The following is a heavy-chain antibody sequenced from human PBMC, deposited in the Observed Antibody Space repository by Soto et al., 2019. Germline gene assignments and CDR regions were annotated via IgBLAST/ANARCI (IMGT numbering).Heavy chain of an antibody. CDR1: GGTSTRYA. Sequence: QERLVQSGAEVRKPGSSVKVSCKVTGGTSTRYAINWVRQAPGQGLEWMGGIVPMFGTSKYAQKFQGRATTTADTSTNMAYMELRSLTYDDTAVYYCNRGSEYDFWSGYLWGQGTLVSVSS. J-gene: IGHJ4*02. D-gene: IGHD3-3*01. V-gene: IGHV1-69*06. CDR3: NRGSEYDFWSGYL. CDR2: IVPMFGTS.